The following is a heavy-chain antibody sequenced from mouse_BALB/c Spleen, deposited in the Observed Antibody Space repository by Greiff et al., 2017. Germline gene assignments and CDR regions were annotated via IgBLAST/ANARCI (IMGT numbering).Heavy chain of an antibody. Sequence: QVQLQQSGPGLVAPSQSLSITCTVSGFSLTGYGVNWVRQPPGKGLEWLGMIWGDGSTDYNSALKSRLSISKDNSKSQVFLKMNSLQTDDTARYYCAREGTTGVAYWYFDVWGAGTTVTVSS. CDR2: IWGDGST. V-gene: IGHV2-6-7*01. J-gene: IGHJ1*01. CDR1: GFSLTGYG. D-gene: IGHD1-1*01. CDR3: AREGTTGVAYWYFDV.